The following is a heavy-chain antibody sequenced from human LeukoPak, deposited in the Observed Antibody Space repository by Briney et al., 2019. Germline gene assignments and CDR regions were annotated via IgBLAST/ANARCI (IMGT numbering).Heavy chain of an antibody. CDR2: ISSSGSTI. CDR3: ARDRENSGVNWFDP. CDR1: GFTFSDYD. V-gene: IGHV3-11*01. Sequence: GGSLRLSCAVSGFTFSDYDMSWIRQAPGKGLEWVSHISSSGSTIHYADSVKGRFTISRDNAKKSLYLQMNSLRAEDTAVYYCARDRENSGVNWFDPWGQGTLVTVSS. J-gene: IGHJ5*02. D-gene: IGHD6-19*01.